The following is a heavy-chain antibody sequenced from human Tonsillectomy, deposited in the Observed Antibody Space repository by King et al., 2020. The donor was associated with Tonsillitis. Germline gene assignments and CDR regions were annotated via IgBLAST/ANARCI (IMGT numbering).Heavy chain of an antibody. V-gene: IGHV3-30*04. CDR1: GFTLSSYA. CDR3: VRGIAVADPLES. Sequence: VQLVESGGGVVQPGRSLRLSCAASGFTLSSYAVHWVRQAPGKGLEWMSVISYDGSNKHYAESVKGRFIISRDNSKDTVYLQMNSLSAEDTALYYCVRGIAVADPLESWGQGTLVTVSS. CDR2: ISYDGSNK. D-gene: IGHD6-19*01. J-gene: IGHJ4*02.